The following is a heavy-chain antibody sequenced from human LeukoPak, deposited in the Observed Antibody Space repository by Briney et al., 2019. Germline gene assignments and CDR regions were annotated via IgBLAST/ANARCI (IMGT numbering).Heavy chain of an antibody. V-gene: IGHV4-59*01. CDR3: ARVALDIAVLFDP. Sequence: PSETLSLTCTVSGGSISSYYWSWIRQPPGKGLVWIGYIYYSGSTNYNPSLKSRVTISVDTSKNQFSLKLSSVTAADTAVYYCARVALDIAVLFDPWGQGTLVTVSS. CDR2: IYYSGST. D-gene: IGHD6-19*01. CDR1: GGSISSYY. J-gene: IGHJ5*02.